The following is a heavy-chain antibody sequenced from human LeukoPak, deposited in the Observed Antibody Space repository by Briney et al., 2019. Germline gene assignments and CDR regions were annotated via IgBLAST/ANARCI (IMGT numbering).Heavy chain of an antibody. Sequence: SVKVSCKVSGGTFSSYAISWVRQAPGQGLEWMGGIIPIFGTANYAQKFQGRVTITTDESTSTAYMELSSLRSEDTAVYYCAREYCTNGVCYTGDAFDIWGQGTMVTVSS. CDR2: IIPIFGTA. D-gene: IGHD2-8*01. J-gene: IGHJ3*02. V-gene: IGHV1-69*05. CDR1: GGTFSSYA. CDR3: AREYCTNGVCYTGDAFDI.